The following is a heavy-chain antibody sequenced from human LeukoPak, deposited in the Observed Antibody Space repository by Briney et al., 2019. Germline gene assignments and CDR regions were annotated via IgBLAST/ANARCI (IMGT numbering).Heavy chain of an antibody. Sequence: SVKVSCKASGGTFSSYAISWERQAPGLGLEWMGRIIPIFGTANYAQKFQGRVTITTDESTSTAYMELSSLRSEDTAVYYCARDPLRGSYYYDSSGYLSYQHWGQGTLVTVSS. CDR3: ARDPLRGSYYYDSSGYLSYQH. D-gene: IGHD3-22*01. CDR2: IIPIFGTA. CDR1: GGTFSSYA. V-gene: IGHV1-69*05. J-gene: IGHJ1*01.